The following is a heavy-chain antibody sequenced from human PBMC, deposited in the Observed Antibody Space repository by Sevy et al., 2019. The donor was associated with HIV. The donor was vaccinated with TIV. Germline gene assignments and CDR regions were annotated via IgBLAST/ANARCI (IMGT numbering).Heavy chain of an antibody. D-gene: IGHD3-22*01. CDR1: GFTFSVYT. J-gene: IGHJ6*02. CDR2: ISSSFDT. CDR3: TQEIGAKNHV. Sequence: GGSLRLSCTTSGFTFSVYTMNWVRQAPGKGLEWVSSISSSFDTNYEDSMKGRFTTSSDNTKKSLFLQMNSLRADDTAVYYCTQEIGAKNHVWGQGTTVTVSS. V-gene: IGHV3-21*01.